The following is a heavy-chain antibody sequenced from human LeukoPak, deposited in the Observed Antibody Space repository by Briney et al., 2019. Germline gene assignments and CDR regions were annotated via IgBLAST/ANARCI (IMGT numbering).Heavy chain of an antibody. CDR2: ISSSSSTI. J-gene: IGHJ4*02. CDR3: AREFTGYSSN. V-gene: IGHV3-48*01. D-gene: IGHD6-19*01. Sequence: GGSLRLSCAASGFTFSSYSMNWVRQAPGKGLEWVSYISSSSSTIYYADSVKGRFTISGDNAKNSLYLQMNSLRTEDTAVYYCAREFTGYSSNWGQGTLVTVSS. CDR1: GFTFSSYS.